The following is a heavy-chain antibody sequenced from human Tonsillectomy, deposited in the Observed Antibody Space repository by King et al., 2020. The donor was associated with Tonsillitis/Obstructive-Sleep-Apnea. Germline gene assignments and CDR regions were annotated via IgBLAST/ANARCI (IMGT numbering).Heavy chain of an antibody. CDR2: IKQDGSEK. J-gene: IGHJ4*02. Sequence: VQLVQSGGGLVQPGGSLRLSCAVSGFTFSSYWMNWVRQAPGKGLEWLANIKQDGSEKYYVDSVKGRFTISRDNAKNSRYLQMNSLRVEDTAVYYCAGGGGLIIDDWCQGTRVTVSS. CDR1: GFTFSSYW. D-gene: IGHD5-12*01. V-gene: IGHV3-7*04. CDR3: AGGGGLIIDD.